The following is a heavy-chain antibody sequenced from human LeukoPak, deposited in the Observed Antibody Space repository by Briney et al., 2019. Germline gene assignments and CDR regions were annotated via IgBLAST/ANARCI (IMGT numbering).Heavy chain of an antibody. CDR1: GFTSSMVW. CDR2: IKQVGGDK. CDR3: ARGYCSASRCSRSY. D-gene: IGHD2-2*01. J-gene: IGHJ4*02. Sequence: GGCLRLSCAASGFTSSMVWTSWGRQAPGGGLGWVAEIKQVGGDKNYVESVKGRFIIYRDNAKNSLYMKMNRLRAEDTAVYYCARGYCSASRCSRSYWGQGTLVTVSS. V-gene: IGHV3-7*01.